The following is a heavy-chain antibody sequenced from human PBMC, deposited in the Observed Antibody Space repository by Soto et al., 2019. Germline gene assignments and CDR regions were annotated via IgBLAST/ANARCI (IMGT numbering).Heavy chain of an antibody. CDR1: GFTFFAYW. Sequence: EVQLVESGGGLVQPGGSLRLSCAASGFTFFAYWIHWVRQVPGKGLVWVSRINSDGSKTSYAYSVRGRFTISRDNSKITLYLQMNSLTAEDTAVYYCAQECYYGDYDGENWFDSTVQGSLVTVSS. CDR3: AQECYYGDYDGENWFDS. CDR2: INSDGSKT. J-gene: IGHJ5*01. V-gene: IGHV3-74*01. D-gene: IGHD4-17*01.